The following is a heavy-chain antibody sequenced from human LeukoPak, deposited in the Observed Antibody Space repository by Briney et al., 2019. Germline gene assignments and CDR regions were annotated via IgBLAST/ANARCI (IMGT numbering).Heavy chain of an antibody. D-gene: IGHD5-18*01. CDR1: GYTFTSYD. CDR3: ARGLARTSMVTRGGVRFDY. Sequence: ASVKVSCKASGYTFTSYDINRVRQATGQGLEWMGWMNPNSGNTGYAQKFQGRVTMTRNTSISTAYMELSSLRSEDTAVYYCARGLARTSMVTRGGVRFDYWGQGTLVTVSS. V-gene: IGHV1-8*01. J-gene: IGHJ4*02. CDR2: MNPNSGNT.